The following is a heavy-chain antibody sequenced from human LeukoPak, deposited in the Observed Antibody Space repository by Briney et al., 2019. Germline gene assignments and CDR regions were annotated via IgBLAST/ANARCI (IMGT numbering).Heavy chain of an antibody. Sequence: ASVKVSCKVSGYTLTELSMHWVRQAPGNGLEWMGGFDPEDGETIYAQKFQGRVTMTEDTSTDTAYMELSSLRSEDTAVYYCATLGDSGSYWPFDYWGQGTLVTVSS. CDR2: FDPEDGET. CDR1: GYTLTELS. D-gene: IGHD1-26*01. J-gene: IGHJ4*02. CDR3: ATLGDSGSYWPFDY. V-gene: IGHV1-24*01.